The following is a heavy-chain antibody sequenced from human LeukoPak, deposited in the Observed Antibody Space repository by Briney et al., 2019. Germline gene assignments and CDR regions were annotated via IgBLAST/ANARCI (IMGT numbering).Heavy chain of an antibody. D-gene: IGHD1-14*01. CDR3: SRDFNGRNDF. Sequence: PGGSLRLSCAASGFTFSSNWMHWVRQGPGKGLVWVSRINPDGSRTDYAESVKGRCTISRDNAKNTLSLEMNSLGDEDTAVYYCSRDFNGRNDFWGQGTLVTVSS. J-gene: IGHJ4*02. CDR1: GFTFSSNW. CDR2: INPDGSRT. V-gene: IGHV3-74*01.